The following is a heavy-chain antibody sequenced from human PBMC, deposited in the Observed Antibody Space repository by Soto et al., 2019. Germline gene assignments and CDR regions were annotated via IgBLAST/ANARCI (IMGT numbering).Heavy chain of an antibody. V-gene: IGHV1-2*02. D-gene: IGHD2-15*01. Sequence: ASVKVSCKASGYVFTGFYLHWVRQAPGQGLEWMGWIFPNSGATNYAQKFQGRVTLTRDTSLSTGYMDLTRLTSDDTAVYYCARGRSLKWNWFDRWCQGTLVTVSS. CDR3: ARGRSLKWNWFDR. CDR2: IFPNSGAT. CDR1: GYVFTGFY. J-gene: IGHJ5*02.